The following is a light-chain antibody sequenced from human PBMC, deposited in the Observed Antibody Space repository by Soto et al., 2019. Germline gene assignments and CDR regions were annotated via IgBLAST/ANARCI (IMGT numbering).Light chain of an antibody. CDR1: SNDVGGYDY. CDR3: CSYAGSYTSL. V-gene: IGLV2-11*01. J-gene: IGLJ3*02. Sequence: QSALTQPHSVSGSPGQSVTISCTGTSNDVGGYDYVSWYQQHPGKAPKLMLYDVSTRPSGVPHRFSGSKSGNTASLTISGLQAEDEADYYCCSYAGSYTSLFGGGTKLTVL. CDR2: DVS.